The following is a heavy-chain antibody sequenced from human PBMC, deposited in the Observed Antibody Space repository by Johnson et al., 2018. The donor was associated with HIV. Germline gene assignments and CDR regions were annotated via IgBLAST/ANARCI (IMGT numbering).Heavy chain of an antibody. CDR2: IGTTDDT. J-gene: IGHJ3*02. Sequence: EVQLVESGGGLVQPGGSLRLSCAASGFIFSRYDIHWVRQVTGKGLEWVSAIGTTDDTYYPASVKGRFTISRDDAKDSLYLQINSLRAGDTAVYYCAKRAGYDYGDYTTGAFDIWGQGTMVTVSS. CDR3: AKRAGYDYGDYTTGAFDI. D-gene: IGHD4-17*01. CDR1: GFIFSRYD. V-gene: IGHV3-13*01.